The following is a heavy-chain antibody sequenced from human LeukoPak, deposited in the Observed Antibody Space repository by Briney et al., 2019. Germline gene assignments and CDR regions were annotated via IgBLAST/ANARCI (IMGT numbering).Heavy chain of an antibody. Sequence: GGSLRLSCAASEFSVGSNYMTWVRQAPGKGLERVSLIYSGGSTYYADSVKGRFTISRDNSKNTLYLQMNSLRADDTAVYYCAKEIWPTVTIPGRTYFDYWGQGTLVTVSS. J-gene: IGHJ4*02. V-gene: IGHV3-66*01. CDR2: IYSGGST. D-gene: IGHD4-17*01. CDR3: AKEIWPTVTIPGRTYFDY. CDR1: EFSVGSNY.